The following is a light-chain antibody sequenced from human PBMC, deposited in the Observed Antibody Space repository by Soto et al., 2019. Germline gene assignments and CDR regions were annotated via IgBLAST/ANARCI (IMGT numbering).Light chain of an antibody. J-gene: IGKJ2*01. V-gene: IGKV3-20*01. CDR2: GAS. CDR1: QSVSSSY. Sequence: EIVLTQSPGTLSLSPGERAILSCRASQSVSSSYLAWYQQKPGQAPRLLIYGASSRATGIPDRFSGSGSGTDFTLTISRLESEDFAVYYCQEYGSSRTFGQGTKLEIK. CDR3: QEYGSSRT.